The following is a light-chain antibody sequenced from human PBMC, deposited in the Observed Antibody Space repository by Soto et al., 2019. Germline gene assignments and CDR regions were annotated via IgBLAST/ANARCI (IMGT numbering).Light chain of an antibody. CDR2: EVS. CDR3: SSYTSSSTLL. J-gene: IGLJ1*01. Sequence: QSVLTQPASVSGSPGQSITISCTGTSSDVGGYNYVSWYQQHPGKAPKLMIYEVSNRPSGVSNRFSGSKSGNTASLTISGLQAEDDADYYCSSYTSSSTLLFGTGTKVTVL. CDR1: SSDVGGYNY. V-gene: IGLV2-14*01.